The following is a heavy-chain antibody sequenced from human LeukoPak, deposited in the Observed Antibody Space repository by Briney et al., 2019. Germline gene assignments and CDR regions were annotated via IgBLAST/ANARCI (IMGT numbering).Heavy chain of an antibody. V-gene: IGHV5-51*01. D-gene: IGHD4-23*01. CDR3: ARFARPGKNSRGFDY. J-gene: IGHJ4*02. Sequence: GESLKISCKGSGYSFNSYWIGWVRQMPGKGLEWMGIIYPGDSDTRYSPSFQGQVTISVDKSINTAYLQWSSLEASDTAMYYCARFARPGKNSRGFDYWGQGTLVTVSS. CDR2: IYPGDSDT. CDR1: GYSFNSYW.